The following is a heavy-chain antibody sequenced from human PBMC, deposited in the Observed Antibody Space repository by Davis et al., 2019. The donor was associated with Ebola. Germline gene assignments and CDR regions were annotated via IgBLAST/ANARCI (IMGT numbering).Heavy chain of an antibody. CDR3: ARERDTRMEYYYGMDV. CDR1: GFTFSGYS. J-gene: IGHJ6*04. CDR2: ISFSGSVI. V-gene: IGHV3-11*04. Sequence: GGSLRLSCAASGFTFSGYSMSWIRQAPGKGLEWVSYISFSGSVIYYADSVKGRFTISRDNAKNSLYLQMISLRAEDTAVYYCARERDTRMEYYYGMDVWGKGTTVTVSS. D-gene: IGHD5-18*01.